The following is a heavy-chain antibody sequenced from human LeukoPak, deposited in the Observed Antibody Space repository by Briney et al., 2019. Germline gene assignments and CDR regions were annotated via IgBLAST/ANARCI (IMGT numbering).Heavy chain of an antibody. V-gene: IGHV1-8*01. CDR2: INPNSLIP. D-gene: IGHD4-17*01. Sequence: ASVNVSCKASGYTLSDYDINWVRHAPGQGLEYMGWINPNSLIPGYARKFRGRVTLTMDTSIRTAYMELSGLTYDDTAIYYCARVKPVPTVSFDPWGQGTLVTVSS. J-gene: IGHJ5*02. CDR3: ARVKPVPTVSFDP. CDR1: GYTLSDYD.